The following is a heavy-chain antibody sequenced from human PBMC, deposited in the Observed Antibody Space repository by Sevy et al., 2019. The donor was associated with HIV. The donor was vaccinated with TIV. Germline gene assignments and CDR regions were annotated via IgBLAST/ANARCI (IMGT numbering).Heavy chain of an antibody. CDR1: GFTFTNAW. Sequence: GGSLRLSCAASGFTFTNAWMNWVRQVPGKGLEWVGRIKSEIYSGTTDYAAPVKGRFTISRDDSDNSLYLQMNSLKTEDTAVYYCATDIGLQGELLGARFFDSWGQGTLVTVSS. J-gene: IGHJ4*02. V-gene: IGHV3-15*07. CDR3: ATDIGLQGELLGARFFDS. CDR2: IKSEIYSGTT. D-gene: IGHD1-7*01.